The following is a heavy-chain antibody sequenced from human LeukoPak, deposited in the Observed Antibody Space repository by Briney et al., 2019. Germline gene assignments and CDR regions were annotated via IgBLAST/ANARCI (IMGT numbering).Heavy chain of an antibody. CDR2: IGASGGST. CDR1: GFTFSSYA. Sequence: PGGSLRLSCATSGFTFSSYAMSWVRQAPGKGLEWFSGIGASGGSTYYADSVKGRSTISRDNSKNTLYLQMNSLRTEDTAVYYCARVFSGNYYSGFDYWGQGTLVTVSS. J-gene: IGHJ4*02. D-gene: IGHD3-10*01. V-gene: IGHV3-23*01. CDR3: ARVFSGNYYSGFDY.